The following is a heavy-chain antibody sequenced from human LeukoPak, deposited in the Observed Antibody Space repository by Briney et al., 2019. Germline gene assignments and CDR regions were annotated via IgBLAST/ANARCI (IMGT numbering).Heavy chain of an antibody. CDR2: ICYSGST. CDR1: GGSISSYY. J-gene: IGHJ6*03. D-gene: IGHD5-24*01. CDR3: ARVSRDGYNYYYYYMDV. V-gene: IGHV4-59*01. Sequence: SETLSLTCTVSGGSISSYYWSWIRQPPGKGLEWIGYICYSGSTNYNPSLKSRVTISVDTSKNQFSLKLSSVTAADTAVYYCARVSRDGYNYYYYYMDVWGKGTTVTISS.